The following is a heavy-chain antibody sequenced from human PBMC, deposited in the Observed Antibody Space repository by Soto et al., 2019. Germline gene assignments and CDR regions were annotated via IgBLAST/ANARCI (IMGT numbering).Heavy chain of an antibody. V-gene: IGHV1-3*01. CDR1: GYTFTSYA. CDR3: ARDQGHCSGGSCYPISPFDP. Sequence: QVQLVQSGAEVKKPGASVKVSCKASGYTFTSYAMHWVRQAPGQRLEWMGWINAGNGNTKYSQKFQGRVTITRDTSASTAYMELSSLRSEDTAVYYCARDQGHCSGGSCYPISPFDPWGQGTLVTVSS. J-gene: IGHJ5*02. CDR2: INAGNGNT. D-gene: IGHD2-15*01.